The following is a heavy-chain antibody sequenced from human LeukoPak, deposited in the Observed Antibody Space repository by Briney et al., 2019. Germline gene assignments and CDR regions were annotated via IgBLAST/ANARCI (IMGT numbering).Heavy chain of an antibody. J-gene: IGHJ3*02. V-gene: IGHV4-39*07. CDR3: ARGAITMVRGVISFAFDI. CDR1: GGSISTSNYY. CDR2: IYYSGST. D-gene: IGHD3-10*01. Sequence: PSETLSLTCTVSGGSISTSNYYWGWIRQPPGKGLEWIGSIYYSGSTYYNPSLKSRVTISVDTSKNQFSLKLSSVTAADTAVYYCARGAITMVRGVISFAFDIWGQGTMVTVSS.